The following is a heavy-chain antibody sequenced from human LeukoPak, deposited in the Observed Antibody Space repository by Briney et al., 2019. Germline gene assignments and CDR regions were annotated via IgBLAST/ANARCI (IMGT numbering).Heavy chain of an antibody. CDR3: ARDGELTGPLLSY. D-gene: IGHD7-27*01. Sequence: ASVKVSCKASGYTFTGYYMHWVRQAPGQGLEWMGWINPNSGGTNYAQKFQGRVTMTRDTSISTAYMELSRLRSDDTAVYYCARDGELTGPLLSYWGQGTLVTVSS. CDR2: INPNSGGT. CDR1: GYTFTGYY. J-gene: IGHJ4*02. V-gene: IGHV1-2*02.